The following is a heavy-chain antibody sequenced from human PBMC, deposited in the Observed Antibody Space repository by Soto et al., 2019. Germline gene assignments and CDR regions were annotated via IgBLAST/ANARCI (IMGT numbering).Heavy chain of an antibody. J-gene: IGHJ5*02. CDR3: AREHCSSGTSCFPGEWFGP. Sequence: KSSETLSLTCTVSGGSISSYYWSWIRQPPGKGLEWIGYIFYSGDTSYNPTFESRVTISVDTSNGLFSLNLRSVTAADTAVYYCAREHCSSGTSCFPGEWFGPWGQGTLVTVSS. D-gene: IGHD2-2*01. CDR2: IFYSGDT. CDR1: GGSISSYY. V-gene: IGHV4-59*01.